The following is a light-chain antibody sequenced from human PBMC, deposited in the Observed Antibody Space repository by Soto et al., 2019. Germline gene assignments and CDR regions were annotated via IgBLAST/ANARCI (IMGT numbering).Light chain of an antibody. CDR1: QSVLYSYNNKNY. Sequence: DIVMTQSPDSLAVSLGERATINCKASQSVLYSYNNKNYLALYQQKPGQPPKLLISWASTRESGVPDRFSGSGSGTDFTLTISSLQAEDVAVYYCQQYYSTPWTFGQGTKVEIK. CDR3: QQYYSTPWT. CDR2: WAS. J-gene: IGKJ1*01. V-gene: IGKV4-1*01.